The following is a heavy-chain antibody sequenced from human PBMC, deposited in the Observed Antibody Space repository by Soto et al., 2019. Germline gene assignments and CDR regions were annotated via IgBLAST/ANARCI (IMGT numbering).Heavy chain of an antibody. CDR1: GFTPTTTP. CDR2: VSGAASHT. J-gene: IGHJ4*02. CDR3: ATSFRYFDN. Sequence: PGGSLRLSCAGSGFTPTTTPLSWVRQPPGKGLEWVATVSGAASHTYYVDSVRGRFFISRDNSKNTVTLQMNNLTVDDTAVYYCATSFRYFDNWGQGTRGTVSA. D-gene: IGHD3-9*01. V-gene: IGHV3-23*01.